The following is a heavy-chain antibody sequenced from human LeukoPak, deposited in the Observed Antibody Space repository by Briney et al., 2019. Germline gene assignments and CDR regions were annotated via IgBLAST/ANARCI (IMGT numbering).Heavy chain of an antibody. J-gene: IGHJ6*02. V-gene: IGHV4-4*09. CDR1: GGSISSYH. D-gene: IGHD4-17*01. CDR2: ILTSGST. CDR3: ARGPLDYGDYAYYYYGMDV. Sequence: SETLSLTCTVSGGSISSYHWSWVRQPPRKGLEYIGYILTSGSTNYNPSLKSRVTISVDTSKNQFSLKLSSVTAADTAVYYCARGPLDYGDYAYYYYGMDVWGQGTTVTVSS.